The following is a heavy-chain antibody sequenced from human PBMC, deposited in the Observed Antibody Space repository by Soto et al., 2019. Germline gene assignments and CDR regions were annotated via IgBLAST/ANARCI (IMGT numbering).Heavy chain of an antibody. D-gene: IGHD3-22*01. V-gene: IGHV4-31*02. CDR3: ARGNGYYCDY. J-gene: IGHJ4*02. CDR2: IYYSGST. Sequence: WTWIRQHPWKGLEWIGYIYYSGSTYYNPSLTSRLTMSVDTSKNQFSLKLSSVTAADTAVCYCARGNGYYCDYWGQGILVTVSS.